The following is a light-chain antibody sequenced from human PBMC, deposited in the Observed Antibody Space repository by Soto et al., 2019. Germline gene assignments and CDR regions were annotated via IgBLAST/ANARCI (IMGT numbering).Light chain of an antibody. Sequence: EILLTQSTATLSLSPGERATLSCRASQSVSSYLAWYHHKPGQAPRLLIYDASNRAPGIPARFSGSGSGTDFTLTISRLESEDFAMYYCHHRKNWPLTFGGGTKVEIK. CDR1: QSVSSY. CDR3: HHRKNWPLT. CDR2: DAS. J-gene: IGKJ4*01. V-gene: IGKV3-11*01.